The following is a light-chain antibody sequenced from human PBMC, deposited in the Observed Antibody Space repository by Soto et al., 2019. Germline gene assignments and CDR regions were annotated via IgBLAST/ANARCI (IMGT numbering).Light chain of an antibody. Sequence: VLTQSPATLSLSPGERATLSCRASQTVSSYLAWYQQKPGQAPRLLIYYRSNRATGIPARFSGSGSGTEYTLTISNLEPEVFAVYYCQHRSNSSILSFSGGIKVEI. V-gene: IGKV3-11*01. J-gene: IGKJ4*01. CDR1: QTVSSY. CDR3: QHRSNSSILS. CDR2: YRS.